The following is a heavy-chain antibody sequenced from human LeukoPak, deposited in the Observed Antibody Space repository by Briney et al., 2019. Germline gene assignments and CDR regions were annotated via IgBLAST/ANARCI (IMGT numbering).Heavy chain of an antibody. CDR1: GFTFSSYA. Sequence: GRSLRLSCAASGFTFSSYATSWVRQAPGKGLEWVSAISGSSGSTYYADSVKGRFTISRDNSKNTLYLQMNSLRAGDTAVYYCAKDLKVMISYYFDYWGQGTLVTVSS. CDR3: AKDLKVMISYYFDY. J-gene: IGHJ4*02. V-gene: IGHV3-23*01. D-gene: IGHD3-16*01. CDR2: ISGSSGST.